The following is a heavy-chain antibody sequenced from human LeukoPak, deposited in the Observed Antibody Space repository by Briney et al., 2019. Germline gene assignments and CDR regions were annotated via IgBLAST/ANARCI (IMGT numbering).Heavy chain of an antibody. D-gene: IGHD5-24*01. V-gene: IGHV4-34*01. CDR2: INHSGST. CDR3: ARLSKKERWLQFTGANWFDP. CDR1: GGSFSGYY. J-gene: IGHJ5*02. Sequence: PSETLSLTCAVYGGSFSGYYWSWIRQPPGKGLEWIGEINHSGSTNYNPSLKSRVTISVDTSKNQFSLKLSSVTAADTAVYYCARLSKKERWLQFTGANWFDPWGQGTLVTVSS.